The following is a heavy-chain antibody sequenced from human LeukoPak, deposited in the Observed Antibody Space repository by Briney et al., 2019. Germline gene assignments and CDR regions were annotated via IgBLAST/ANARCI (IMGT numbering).Heavy chain of an antibody. V-gene: IGHV3-48*01. D-gene: IGHD2-15*01. CDR3: AGDTPLLGYCNGGSCLLPYYYYMDV. CDR2: ISSSSSII. J-gene: IGHJ6*03. Sequence: GGSLRLSCAASGFTFSSYSMNWVRQAPGKGLEWVSHISSSSSIIYYADSVKGRFTISSDNAKNSLYLQMNSLRAEDTAVYYCAGDTPLLGYCNGGSCLLPYYYYMDVWGKRTTVTVSS. CDR1: GFTFSSYS.